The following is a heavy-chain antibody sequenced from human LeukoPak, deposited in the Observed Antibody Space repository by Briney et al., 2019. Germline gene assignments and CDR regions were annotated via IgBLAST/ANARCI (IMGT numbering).Heavy chain of an antibody. V-gene: IGHV4-59*01. Sequence: SQTLSPTCTVAARSISSYYWSSIRQPPGKGLEWIWYIYCSRSTNYTPSLKSRVTISVDTSKNQFSLKLSSVTAADTAVYYCARVASGIVGAKRAFDIWGQGTMVTVSS. CDR3: ARVASGIVGAKRAFDI. J-gene: IGHJ3*02. CDR1: ARSISSYY. D-gene: IGHD1-26*01. CDR2: IYCSRST.